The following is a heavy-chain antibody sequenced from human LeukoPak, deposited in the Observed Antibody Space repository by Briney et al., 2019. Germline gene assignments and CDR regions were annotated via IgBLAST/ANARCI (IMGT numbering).Heavy chain of an antibody. CDR3: ARNLPSTEDFDY. J-gene: IGHJ4*02. D-gene: IGHD1-1*01. V-gene: IGHV1-8*01. Sequence: ASVKVSCKASGYTFTNYDINWVRQATGQGFEWLGWMNPNSGNTGYAQKFQGRVTMTRITSIRTAYMELSGLTSEDTAVYYCARNLPSTEDFDYWGQGTLVSVSS. CDR1: GYTFTNYD. CDR2: MNPNSGNT.